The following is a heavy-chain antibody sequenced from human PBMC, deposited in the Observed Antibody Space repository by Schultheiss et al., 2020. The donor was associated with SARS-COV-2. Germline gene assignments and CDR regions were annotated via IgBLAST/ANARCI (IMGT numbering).Heavy chain of an antibody. J-gene: IGHJ5*02. V-gene: IGHV3-33*08. CDR2: IWYDGSNK. CDR3: ASADTAMVKRFDP. Sequence: GGSLRLSCAASGFTFSSSWMHWVCQAPGKGLEWVAVIWYDGSNKYYADSVKGRFTISRDNSKNTLYLQMNSLRAEDTAVYYCASADTAMVKRFDPWGQGTLVTVSS. D-gene: IGHD5-18*01. CDR1: GFTFSSSW.